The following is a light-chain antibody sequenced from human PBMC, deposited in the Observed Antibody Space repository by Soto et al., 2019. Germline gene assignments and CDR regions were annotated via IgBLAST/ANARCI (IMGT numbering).Light chain of an antibody. Sequence: DIQMTQSPSTLSASVGDIVTITCRASQSISGWLAWYQQKPGKAPKILIYDASSLQSGVPSRFSGSGSGTEFTLTISSLQPDDIATYYCQQYNSYPWTFGQGTKVEIK. CDR3: QQYNSYPWT. CDR2: DAS. CDR1: QSISGW. V-gene: IGKV1-5*01. J-gene: IGKJ1*01.